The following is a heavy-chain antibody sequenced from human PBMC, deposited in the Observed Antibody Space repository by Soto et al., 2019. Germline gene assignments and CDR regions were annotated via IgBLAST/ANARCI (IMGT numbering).Heavy chain of an antibody. CDR2: IYPGDSDT. V-gene: IGHV5-51*01. Sequence: GESLKISCKGSGYSFPSYWIGWVRQTPGNGLECMGFIYPGDSDTTYSPSFQGQVTISADKSTSTAFLQWTSLKASDTGMYYCARVDSSGCSEYWGQGTQVTVSS. CDR1: GYSFPSYW. D-gene: IGHD6-19*01. J-gene: IGHJ4*02. CDR3: ARVDSSGCSEY.